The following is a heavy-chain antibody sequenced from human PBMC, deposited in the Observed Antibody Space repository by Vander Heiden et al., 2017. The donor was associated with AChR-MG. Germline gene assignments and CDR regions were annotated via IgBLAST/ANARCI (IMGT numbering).Heavy chain of an antibody. CDR1: GCTFDDYA. Sequence: EVQLVESGGGLVQPGRSLRLSCAAPGCTFDDYAMHWVRQAPGKGLEWVSGISWNSGSIGYADSVKGRFTISRDNAKNSLYLQMNSLRAEDTALYYCAKDNGDGYNFDYFDYWGQGTLVTVSS. V-gene: IGHV3-9*01. CDR3: AKDNGDGYNFDYFDY. CDR2: ISWNSGSI. J-gene: IGHJ4*02. D-gene: IGHD5-12*01.